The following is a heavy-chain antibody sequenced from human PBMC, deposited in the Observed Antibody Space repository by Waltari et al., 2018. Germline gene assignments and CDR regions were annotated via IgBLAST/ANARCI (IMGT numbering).Heavy chain of an antibody. Sequence: QVQLVQSGAEVKKPGASVKISCKTSEYTFTSSYIHWVRQAPGQGLEWMGISNPSGGSKIYAQKFQGRVTMTRDTSTSTVYMELSSLRSDDTAVYYCALDTGALWMDVWGQGTTVTVSS. D-gene: IGHD2-21*01. CDR1: EYTFTSSY. J-gene: IGHJ6*02. CDR3: ALDTGALWMDV. CDR2: SNPSGGSK. V-gene: IGHV1-46*01.